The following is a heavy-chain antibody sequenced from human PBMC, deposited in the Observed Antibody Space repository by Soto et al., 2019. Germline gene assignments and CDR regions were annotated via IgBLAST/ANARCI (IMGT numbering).Heavy chain of an antibody. D-gene: IGHD3-22*01. CDR1: GFTFSSYA. J-gene: IGHJ4*02. CDR3: ARGVNYYDSSGPDY. Sequence: GGSLRLSCAASGFTFSSYAMHWVRQAPGKGLEWVAVISYDGSNKYYADSVKGRFTISRDNSKNTLYLQMNSLRAEDTAVYYCARGVNYYDSSGPDYWGQGTLVTVSS. V-gene: IGHV3-30-3*01. CDR2: ISYDGSNK.